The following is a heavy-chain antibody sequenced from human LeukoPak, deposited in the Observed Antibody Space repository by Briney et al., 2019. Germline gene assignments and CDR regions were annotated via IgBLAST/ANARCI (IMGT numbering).Heavy chain of an antibody. CDR2: VYYSGST. Sequence: PSETLSLTCTVSGGSISTYYWSWIRQPPGKGLEWIGYVYYSGSTNYNPSLMSRVTISVDTSEKQFSLKLSSVTAADTAMYYCARRMTIGYYYYMDVWGKGTTVTVSS. D-gene: IGHD3-9*01. CDR1: GGSISTYY. V-gene: IGHV4-59*01. CDR3: ARRMTIGYYYYMDV. J-gene: IGHJ6*03.